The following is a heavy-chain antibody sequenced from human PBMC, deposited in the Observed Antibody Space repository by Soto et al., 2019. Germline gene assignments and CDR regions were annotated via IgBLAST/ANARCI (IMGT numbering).Heavy chain of an antibody. D-gene: IGHD3-10*01. Sequence: EVQLVESGGGLVKPGGSLRLSCEASGFTFSSYSMNWVRQAPGKGLEWVSSISSSSSYIYYADSVKGRFTISRDNAKNSLYLQMNSLRAEDTAVYYCAVGGGAGSYDYWGQGTLVTVSS. J-gene: IGHJ4*02. V-gene: IGHV3-21*01. CDR2: ISSSSSYI. CDR3: AVGGGAGSYDY. CDR1: GFTFSSYS.